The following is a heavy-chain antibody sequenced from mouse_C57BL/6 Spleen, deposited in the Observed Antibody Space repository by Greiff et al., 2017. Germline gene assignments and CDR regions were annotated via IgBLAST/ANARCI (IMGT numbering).Heavy chain of an antibody. D-gene: IGHD2-4*01. CDR1: GFTFSDYG. J-gene: IGHJ1*03. V-gene: IGHV5-17*01. CDR3: AREVYDYGGYFDV. Sequence: EVKLMESGGGLVKPGGSLKLSCAASGFTFSDYGMHWVRQAPEKGLEWVAYISSGSSTIYYADTVKGRFTISRDNAKNTLFLQMTSLRSEDTAMYYCAREVYDYGGYFDVWGTGTTVTVSS. CDR2: ISSGSSTI.